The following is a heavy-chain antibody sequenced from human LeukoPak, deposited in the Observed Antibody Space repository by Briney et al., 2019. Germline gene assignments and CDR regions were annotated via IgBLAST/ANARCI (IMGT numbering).Heavy chain of an antibody. Sequence: SETLPLTCTVSGGSISSYYWSWIRQPPGKGLEWIGYIYYSGSTNYNPSLKSRVTISVDTSKNQFSLKLSSVTAADTAVYYCARAYVRGYGDYLFDYWGQGTLVTVSS. CDR2: IYYSGST. V-gene: IGHV4-59*01. CDR3: ARAYVRGYGDYLFDY. D-gene: IGHD4-17*01. J-gene: IGHJ4*02. CDR1: GGSISSYY.